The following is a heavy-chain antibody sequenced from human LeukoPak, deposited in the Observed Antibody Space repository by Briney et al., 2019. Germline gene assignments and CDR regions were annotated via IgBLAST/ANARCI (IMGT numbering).Heavy chain of an antibody. CDR1: GFAFNSQT. Sequence: GGSLRLSCAASGFAFNSQTMSWVRQAPGKGLEWVASIKEDEIEIHYVDSVKGRFAISRDNAKDSLYLQMDSLRVEDTAVYYCARGGFRHFDPWGQGTLVTVSS. CDR2: IKEDEIEI. V-gene: IGHV3-7*01. CDR3: ARGGFRHFDP. D-gene: IGHD3-22*01. J-gene: IGHJ5*02.